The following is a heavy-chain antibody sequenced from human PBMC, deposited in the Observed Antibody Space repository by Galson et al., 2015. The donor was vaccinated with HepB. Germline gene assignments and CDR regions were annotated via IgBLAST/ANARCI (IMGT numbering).Heavy chain of an antibody. CDR3: ARDRYSHNLDAEY. CDR2: IHHRGST. Sequence: ETLSLTCTVSGDSISSSNYYWAWIRQPPGKGLEWIATIHHRGSTYYNPSLQHRVTISIDTSRNEFYLKVNSVTAADTALYYCARDRYSHNLDAEYWGQGTLVTVSS. J-gene: IGHJ4*02. CDR1: GDSISSSNYY. V-gene: IGHV4-39*02. D-gene: IGHD3/OR15-3a*01.